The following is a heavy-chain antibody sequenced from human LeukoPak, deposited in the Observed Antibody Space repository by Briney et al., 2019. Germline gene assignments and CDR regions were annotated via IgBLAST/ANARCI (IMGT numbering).Heavy chain of an antibody. J-gene: IGHJ4*02. Sequence: GGSLRLSCAAAGFSFRSYSMNWVRQAPGKGLEWVSFITSTSTDLFYADSVKGRFTVSGDNARNSLYLQMNNLRAEDTAVYYCARAAGHYFDYWGQGSLVTVSS. V-gene: IGHV3-21*01. CDR1: GFSFRSYS. CDR2: ITSTSTDL. CDR3: ARAAGHYFDY.